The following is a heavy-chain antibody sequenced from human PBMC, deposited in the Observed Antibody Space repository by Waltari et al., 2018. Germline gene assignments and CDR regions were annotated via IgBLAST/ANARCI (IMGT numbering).Heavy chain of an antibody. CDR3: AKGSRGYTNYFFDY. D-gene: IGHD3-16*02. CDR1: GFSFIGYA. CDR2: ISGSGATP. J-gene: IGHJ4*02. Sequence: EVQLLESAGGLVQPGGALRLSCAASGFSFIGYAMSWVRQAPGEGLEWVASISGSGATPFYADSVKGRFTIVRDNSRDTVYLQMNSLTVDDSAVYYCAKGSRGYTNYFFDYWGQGALVTVSS. V-gene: IGHV3-23*01.